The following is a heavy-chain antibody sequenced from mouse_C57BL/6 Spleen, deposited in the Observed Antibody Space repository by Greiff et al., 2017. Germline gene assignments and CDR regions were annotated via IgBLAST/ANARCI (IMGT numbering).Heavy chain of an antibody. D-gene: IGHD2-4*01. CDR1: GFSLTSYG. CDR3: AKPVDYVGAMDY. CDR2: IWRGGST. V-gene: IGHV2-5*01. Sequence: VKLMESGPGLVQPSQSLSITCTVSGFSLTSYGVHWVRQSPGKGLEWLGVIWRGGSTDYNAAFMSRLSITNDNTKCQVFFKMNSLLADDTAIYYCAKPVDYVGAMDYWGQGTSVTVSS. J-gene: IGHJ4*01.